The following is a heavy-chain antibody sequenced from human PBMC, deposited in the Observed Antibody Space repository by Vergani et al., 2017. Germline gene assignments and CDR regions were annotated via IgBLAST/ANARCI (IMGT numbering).Heavy chain of an antibody. CDR3: ARERXVVPAAKNWNWFDP. CDR2: INPNSGGT. D-gene: IGHD2-2*01. Sequence: QVQLVQSGAEVKKPGASVQVSCKASGYTFTGYYMHWVRQAPGQGLEWMGWINPNSGGTNYAQKFQGRVTMTRDTSISTAYMELSRLRSEDTAVYYCARERXVVPAAKNWNWFDPWGQGTLVTVSS. CDR1: GYTFTGYY. J-gene: IGHJ5*02. V-gene: IGHV1-2*02.